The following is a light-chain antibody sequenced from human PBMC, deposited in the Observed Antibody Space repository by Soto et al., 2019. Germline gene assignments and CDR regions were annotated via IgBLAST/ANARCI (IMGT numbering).Light chain of an antibody. J-gene: IGKJ5*01. CDR3: QQLLSYPIT. CDR1: QGISSW. V-gene: IGKV1-12*01. Sequence: DFQMTQSPSSLSASLGDRFTITCLASQGISSWLAWYRQKPGKAPKLLIYAASTLQSGVPLRFSGSGSGTSFTLTISSLQPEDFATYYCQQLLSYPITFGQGTLLEI. CDR2: AAS.